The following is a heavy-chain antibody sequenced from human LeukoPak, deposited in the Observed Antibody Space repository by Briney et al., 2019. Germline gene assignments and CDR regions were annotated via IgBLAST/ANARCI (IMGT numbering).Heavy chain of an antibody. J-gene: IGHJ4*02. CDR3: ARLSLDHLDF. CDR2: INHSGNT. CDR1: GYSISSGSY. V-gene: IGHV4-38-2*02. D-gene: IGHD2/OR15-2a*01. Sequence: SETLSLTCSVSGYSISSGSYWAWIRQRPGKGLESIGSINHSGNTYFNPSLKSRVSLSVDTAKNQFSLKMISVTAADTAVYFCARLSLDHLDFWGQGTLVALSS.